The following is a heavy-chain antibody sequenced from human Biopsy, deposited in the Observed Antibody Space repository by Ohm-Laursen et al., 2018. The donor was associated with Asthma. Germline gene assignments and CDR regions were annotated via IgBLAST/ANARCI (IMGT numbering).Heavy chain of an antibody. CDR3: TRAVDYSHYYGIDV. V-gene: IGHV1-18*01. D-gene: IGHD3-10*01. CDR2: IRVYNGNT. Sequence: SSAKVSCKTSGYTFNSAGITWVRQAPGQGLEWMGWIRVYNGNTKVAQKLQDRVTMITDTSTSTAYMELRSLRSDDTAVYFCTRAVDYSHYYGIDVWGQGTTVTVS. J-gene: IGHJ6*02. CDR1: GYTFNSAG.